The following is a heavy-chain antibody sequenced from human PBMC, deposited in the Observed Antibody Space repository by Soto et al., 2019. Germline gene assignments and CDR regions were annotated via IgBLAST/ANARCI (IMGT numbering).Heavy chain of an antibody. CDR2: ISSRSSYI. J-gene: IGHJ4*02. Sequence: GGSLRLSCAASGFTLSGYTMNWVRQAPGKGLEWVSSISSRSSYIHYADSVKGRFTISRDNSKNTLYLQMNSLRAEDTAVYYCARDEHDYGAPFDYWGQGTLVTVSS. CDR3: ARDEHDYGAPFDY. V-gene: IGHV3-21*01. CDR1: GFTLSGYT. D-gene: IGHD4-17*01.